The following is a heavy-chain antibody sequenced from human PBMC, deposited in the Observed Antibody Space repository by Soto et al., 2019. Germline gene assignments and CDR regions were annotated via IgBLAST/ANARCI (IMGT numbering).Heavy chain of an antibody. CDR2: IYYSGST. J-gene: IGHJ4*02. CDR3: ARQAQLWSMVTDY. CDR1: GGSISSSSYY. D-gene: IGHD5-18*01. V-gene: IGHV4-39*01. Sequence: QLQLQESGPGLVKPSETLSLTCTVSGGSISSSSYYWGWIRQPPGKGLEWIGSIYYSGSTYYNPSLKSRVTISVDTSKNQFSLKLSSVTAADTAVYYCARQAQLWSMVTDYWGQGTLVTVSS.